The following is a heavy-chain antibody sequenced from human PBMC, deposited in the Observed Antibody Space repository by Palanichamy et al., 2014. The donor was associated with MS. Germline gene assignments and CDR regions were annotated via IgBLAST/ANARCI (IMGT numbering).Heavy chain of an antibody. V-gene: IGHV4-39*01. Sequence: QLQLQDRAQDWSKPSETLSLTCTVSGGSISSSAYYWGWIHQPPGEGLEWIGSIYYSGNTFDNPSLKSRVTISVDSSKNQFSLRLSSVTAADTAVYYCARRVSSNWYFDYWGQGTLVTVSS. CDR1: GGSISSSAYY. CDR2: IYYSGNT. CDR3: ARRVSSNWYFDY. J-gene: IGHJ4*02. D-gene: IGHD4-11*01.